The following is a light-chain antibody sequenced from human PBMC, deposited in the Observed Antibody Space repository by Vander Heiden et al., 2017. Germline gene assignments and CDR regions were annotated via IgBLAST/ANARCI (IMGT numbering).Light chain of an antibody. CDR3: QQDISTLT. CDR1: QSVTTN. CDR2: GAS. J-gene: IGKJ4*01. Sequence: EIVMTQSPDTLSVSPGERATLSCRASQSVTTNLAWYQQKPGQAPRLLMHGASVRANGIPDRFSGSGYGTEFTLTISSLQYEDFAVYYWQQDISTLTFGGGTQVEIK. V-gene: IGKV3-15*01.